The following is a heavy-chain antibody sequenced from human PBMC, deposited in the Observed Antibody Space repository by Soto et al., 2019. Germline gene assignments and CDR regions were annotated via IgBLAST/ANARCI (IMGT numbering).Heavy chain of an antibody. J-gene: IGHJ5*02. V-gene: IGHV4-31*03. CDR3: ARDDSHYYGSGRSNWFDP. CDR2: IYYSGST. Sequence: PSETLSLTCTVSGGSISSGGYYWSWIRQHPGKGLEWIGYIYYSGSTYYNPSLKSRVTISVDTSKNQFSLKLSSVTAADTAVYYCARDDSHYYGSGRSNWFDPWGQGTLVTVSS. CDR1: GGSISSGGYY. D-gene: IGHD3-10*01.